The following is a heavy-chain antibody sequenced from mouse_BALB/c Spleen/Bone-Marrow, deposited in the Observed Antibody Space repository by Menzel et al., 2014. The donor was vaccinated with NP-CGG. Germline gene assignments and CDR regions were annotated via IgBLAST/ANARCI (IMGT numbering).Heavy chain of an antibody. V-gene: IGHV1-62-2*01. J-gene: IGHJ4*01. CDR1: GYTITEYI. CDR2: FYPGSGSI. CDR3: ARHEDYGSSYYYAMDY. D-gene: IGHD1-1*01. Sequence: VKLQESGAELVKPGASVKLSCKASGYTITEYIIHWVKQRSGQGLEWIGWFYPGSGSIKYNEKFKDKATLTADKSSSTVYMELSRLTSEDSAVYFCARHEDYGSSYYYAMDYWGQGTSVTVSS.